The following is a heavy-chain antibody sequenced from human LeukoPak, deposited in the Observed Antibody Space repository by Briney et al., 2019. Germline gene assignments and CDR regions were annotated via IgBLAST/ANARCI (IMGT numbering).Heavy chain of an antibody. V-gene: IGHV1-69*04. CDR1: GGTFSSYA. Sequence: SVKVSCKASGGTFSSYAISWVRQAPGQGLEWMGRIIPILGIANYAQKFQGRVTMTRDTSTSTVYMELSSLRSEDTAVYYCASTPPDYYDSSGYLGYWGQGTLVTVSS. CDR3: ASTPPDYYDSSGYLGY. CDR2: IIPILGIA. J-gene: IGHJ4*02. D-gene: IGHD3-22*01.